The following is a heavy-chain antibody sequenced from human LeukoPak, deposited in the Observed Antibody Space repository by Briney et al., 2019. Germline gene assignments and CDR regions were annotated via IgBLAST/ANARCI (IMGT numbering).Heavy chain of an antibody. D-gene: IGHD3-3*01. CDR1: GGSISSYY. J-gene: IGHJ3*02. Sequence: SETLSLTCTVSGGSISSYYWSRIRQPPGKGLEWIGYIYTSGSTNYNPSLKSRLTISVDTSKNQFSLKLSSVTAADTAVYYCARTEWLFNAFDIWGLGTMVTVSS. V-gene: IGHV4-4*09. CDR3: ARTEWLFNAFDI. CDR2: IYTSGST.